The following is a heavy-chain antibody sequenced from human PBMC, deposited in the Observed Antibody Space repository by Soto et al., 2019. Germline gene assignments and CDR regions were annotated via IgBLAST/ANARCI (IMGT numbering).Heavy chain of an antibody. J-gene: IGHJ4*02. CDR1: GFTFSNAW. D-gene: IGHD2-15*01. CDR2: IKSKTDGGTT. CDR3: TPQDCSGGSCYKYNYFDY. V-gene: IGHV3-15*01. Sequence: GGSLRLSCAASGFTFSNAWMSWVRQAPGKGLEWVGRIKSKTDGGTTDYAAPVKGRFTISRDDSKNTLYLQMNSLKTEDTAVYYCTPQDCSGGSCYKYNYFDYWGQGTLVTVSS.